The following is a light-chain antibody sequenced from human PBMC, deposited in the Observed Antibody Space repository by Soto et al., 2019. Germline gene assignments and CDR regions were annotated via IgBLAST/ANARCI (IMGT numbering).Light chain of an antibody. CDR1: QSVLYSSNNKNY. V-gene: IGKV4-1*01. CDR3: EQYYRTPWT. Sequence: DIVMTQSPDSLAVSLGEGATINCKSSQSVLYSSNNKNYLAWYQQKPGQPPKLLIYWASTRESGVRDRFSGSGSGTDFSLTIGSLQTEDVAVYYCEQYYRTPWTFGQGTKVEIK. J-gene: IGKJ1*01. CDR2: WAS.